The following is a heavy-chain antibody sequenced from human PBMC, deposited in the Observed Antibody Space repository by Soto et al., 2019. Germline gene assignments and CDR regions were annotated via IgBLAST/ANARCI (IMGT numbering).Heavy chain of an antibody. D-gene: IGHD2-15*01. CDR3: ARLQPYCSGGSCYS. Sequence: QVQLVQSGAEVKKPGSSVKVSCKASGGTFSSYAISWVRQAPGQGLEWMGGIIPIFGTANYAQKFQGRATITADESTSTAYMELSSLRSEDTAVYYCARLQPYCSGGSCYSWGQGTLVTVSS. V-gene: IGHV1-69*12. CDR1: GGTFSSYA. CDR2: IIPIFGTA. J-gene: IGHJ4*02.